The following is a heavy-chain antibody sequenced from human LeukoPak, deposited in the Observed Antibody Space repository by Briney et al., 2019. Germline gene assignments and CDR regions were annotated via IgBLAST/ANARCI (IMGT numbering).Heavy chain of an antibody. CDR1: GYTFTSCG. Sequence: ASVKVSCKASGYTFTSCGISWVRQAPGQGLEWMGWISTYNGNTNYAQKLQGRVTMTTDTSTSTAYMELRSLRSDDTAVYYCARQRACETVTPTCDFDYWGQGTLVTVSS. CDR3: ARQRACETVTPTCDFDY. V-gene: IGHV1-18*01. J-gene: IGHJ4*02. D-gene: IGHD4-17*01. CDR2: ISTYNGNT.